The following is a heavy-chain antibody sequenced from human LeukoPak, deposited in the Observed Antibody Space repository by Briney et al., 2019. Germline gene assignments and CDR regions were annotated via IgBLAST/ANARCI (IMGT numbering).Heavy chain of an antibody. CDR3: ASGTGRIPNAY. J-gene: IGHJ4*02. CDR2: ISSSSSYI. D-gene: IGHD1-14*01. CDR1: GFTFSSYS. Sequence: GGSLRLSCAASGFTFSSYSMNWVRQAPGKGLEWVSSISSSSSYIYYADSVKGRFTISRDNAKNSLYLQMNSLRAEDTAVYYCASGTGRIPNAYWGLGTLVTVSS. V-gene: IGHV3-21*01.